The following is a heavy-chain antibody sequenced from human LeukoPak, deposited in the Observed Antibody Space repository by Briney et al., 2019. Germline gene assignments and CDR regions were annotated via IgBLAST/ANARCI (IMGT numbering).Heavy chain of an antibody. V-gene: IGHV1-18*01. CDR1: GYTFTSYG. J-gene: IGHJ4*02. Sequence: GASVKVSCKASGYTFTSYGISWVRQAPGQGLEWMGSISAYNGHTNYAQKLQGRVTMTTDTSTSTAYMELRSLRSDDTAVYYCARVGYYDSSGYSPDYYFDYWGQGTLVTVSS. CDR3: ARVGYYDSSGYSPDYYFDY. CDR2: ISAYNGHT. D-gene: IGHD3-22*01.